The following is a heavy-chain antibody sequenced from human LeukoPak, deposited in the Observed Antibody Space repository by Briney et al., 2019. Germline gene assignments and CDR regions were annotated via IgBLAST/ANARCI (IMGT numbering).Heavy chain of an antibody. CDR3: ATEAGLWFGELLHDY. V-gene: IGHV3-74*01. J-gene: IGHJ4*02. Sequence: GGSLRLSCVASGFTFSSYWMHWVRQAPGKGLVWVSRINSDGSSTSYADSVKGRFTISRDNAKNTLYLQMNSLRAEDTAVYYCATEAGLWFGELLHDYWGQGTLVTVSS. D-gene: IGHD3-10*01. CDR1: GFTFSSYW. CDR2: INSDGSST.